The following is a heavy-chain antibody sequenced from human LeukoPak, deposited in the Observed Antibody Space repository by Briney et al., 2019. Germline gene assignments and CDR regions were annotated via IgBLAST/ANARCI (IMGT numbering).Heavy chain of an antibody. J-gene: IGHJ5*02. CDR2: ISGSGGST. V-gene: IGHV3-23*01. CDR1: GFTFSSYA. Sequence: GGSLRLSCAASGFTFSSYAMSWVRQAPGEGLEWVSAISGSGGSTYYADSVKGRFTISRDNSKNTLYLQMNSLRAEDTAVYYCAKVVSHCSSTSCYGSFDPWGQGTLVTVSS. D-gene: IGHD2-2*01. CDR3: AKVVSHCSSTSCYGSFDP.